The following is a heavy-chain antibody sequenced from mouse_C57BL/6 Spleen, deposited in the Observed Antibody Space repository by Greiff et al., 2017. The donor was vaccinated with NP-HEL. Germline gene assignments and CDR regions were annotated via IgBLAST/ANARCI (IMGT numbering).Heavy chain of an antibody. V-gene: IGHV2-5*01. CDR3: AKNREAALATVVAMDD. D-gene: IGHD1-1*01. CDR1: GYSLTSYG. Sequence: VQLQESGPGLVQPSQSLSITCTVSGYSLTSYGIHWVRQSPGQGLEWLGVIWRGGSTDYNAALLSRLSITKDNSTSQVFFKMNSLEADDSAKYYCAKNREAALATVVAMDDWGQGTSVTVAS. CDR2: IWRGGST. J-gene: IGHJ4*01.